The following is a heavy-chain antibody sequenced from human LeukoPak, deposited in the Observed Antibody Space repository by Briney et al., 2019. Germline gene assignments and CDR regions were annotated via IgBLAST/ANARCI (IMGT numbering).Heavy chain of an antibody. Sequence: PSETLSLTCTVSGGSISSYYWSWIRQPPGKGPEWIGYIYYSGSTNYNPSLKSRVTISVDTSKNHFSLKLNSVTAADTAVYYCARHRAGYHLDWWGQGTLVTVSS. J-gene: IGHJ4*02. V-gene: IGHV4-59*08. CDR2: IYYSGST. CDR1: GGSISSYY. D-gene: IGHD3-9*01. CDR3: ARHRAGYHLDW.